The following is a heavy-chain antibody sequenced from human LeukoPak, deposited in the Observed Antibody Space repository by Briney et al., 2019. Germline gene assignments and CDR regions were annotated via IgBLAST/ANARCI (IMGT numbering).Heavy chain of an antibody. CDR3: ATMAVAGGFDY. CDR2: IWYDGSNK. D-gene: IGHD6-19*01. CDR1: GFTFSSYG. J-gene: IGHJ4*02. Sequence: GGSLRLSCAASGFTFSSYGMHWVRQAPGKGLEWVAVIWYDGSNKYYADSVKGRFTISRDNSKNTLYLQMNSLRAEDTAVYYCATMAVAGGFDYWGQGTLVTVSS. V-gene: IGHV3-33*01.